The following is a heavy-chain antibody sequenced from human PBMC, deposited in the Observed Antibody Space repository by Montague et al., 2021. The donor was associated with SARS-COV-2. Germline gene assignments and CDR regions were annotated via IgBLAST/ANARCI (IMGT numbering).Heavy chain of an antibody. V-gene: IGHV3-13*01. D-gene: IGHD1-26*01. CDR1: GFTFSSYD. CDR2: IGTAGDT. J-gene: IGHJ4*02. CDR3: ARGRGGRPWYFDY. Sequence: SLRLSCAASGFTFSSYDVHWVRQATGKGLEWVSAIGTAGDTYYPGSVKGRFTISRENAKNSLYLQMNSLRAGDTAVYYCARGRGGRPWYFDYWGQGTLVTVSS.